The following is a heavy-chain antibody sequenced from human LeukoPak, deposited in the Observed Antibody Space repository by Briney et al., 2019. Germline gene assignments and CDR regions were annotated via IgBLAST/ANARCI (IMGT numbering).Heavy chain of an antibody. Sequence: PGGSLRLSCVASGFTFSSYAMNWVRQAPGKGLEWVSVISGSGGSTYYADSVKGRFTISRDNSKNTVYLQMNSLRAEDTAVYYCAKRGYTSTWLSPFDYWAQATLVTVSS. V-gene: IGHV3-23*01. D-gene: IGHD6-13*01. CDR3: AKRGYTSTWLSPFDY. J-gene: IGHJ4*02. CDR2: ISGSGGST. CDR1: GFTFSSYA.